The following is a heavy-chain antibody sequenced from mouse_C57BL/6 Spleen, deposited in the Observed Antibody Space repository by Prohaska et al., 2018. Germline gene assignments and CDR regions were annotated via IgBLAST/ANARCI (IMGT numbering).Heavy chain of an antibody. CDR3: ARRDYYGSSWYFDV. J-gene: IGHJ1*03. V-gene: IGHV1-55*01. CDR2: IYPGSGST. Sequence: QVQLQQPGAELVKPGASVKMSCKASGYTFTSYWITWVKQRPGQGLEWIGDIYPGSGSTNYNEKVKGKATLTVDTSSSTAYMQLSSLTSEDSAVYYCARRDYYGSSWYFDVWGTGTTVTVSS. D-gene: IGHD1-1*01. CDR1: GYTFTSYW.